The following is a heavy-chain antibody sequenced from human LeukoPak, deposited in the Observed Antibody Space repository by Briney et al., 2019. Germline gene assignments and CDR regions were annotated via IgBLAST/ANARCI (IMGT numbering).Heavy chain of an antibody. V-gene: IGHV3-23*01. J-gene: IGHJ4*02. D-gene: IGHD1-26*01. Sequence: GGSLRLSCAASGFNFNIYTMSWVRQAQGKGLEWISAVGSGGTRYYADSVKGRFTISRDNSANTVSLQMDSLRADDTAMYYCAKMRGMPREAYHFDRWGQGTLVTVSS. CDR3: AKMRGMPREAYHFDR. CDR1: GFNFNIYT. CDR2: VGSGGTR.